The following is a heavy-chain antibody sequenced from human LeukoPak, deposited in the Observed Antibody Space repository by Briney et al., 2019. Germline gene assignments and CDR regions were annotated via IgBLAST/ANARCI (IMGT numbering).Heavy chain of an antibody. D-gene: IGHD2-2*01. CDR1: GFTFSSAW. Sequence: GGSLRLSCAASGFTFSSAWMSWVRQAPGKGLEWVGRIKNKTDGGTTDYAAPVKGRSTISRDDSKNTLYLQMNSLKTEDTAVYYCTTGMSTSYWGQGTLVTVSS. V-gene: IGHV3-15*01. J-gene: IGHJ4*02. CDR2: IKNKTDGGTT. CDR3: TTGMSTSY.